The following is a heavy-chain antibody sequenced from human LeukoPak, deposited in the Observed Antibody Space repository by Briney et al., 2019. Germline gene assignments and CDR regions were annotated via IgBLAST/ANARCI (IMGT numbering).Heavy chain of an antibody. CDR3: ASLGVGGSELVRGYYYNGMDV. J-gene: IGHJ6*02. CDR2: INSGGSRT. CDR1: GFTVSSNY. Sequence: GGSLRLSCAASGFTVSSNYISWVRQAPGKGLVWVSRINSGGSRTTYADPVKGRFTISRDNAKKTLFLQMNSLRVEDTAVYYCASLGVGGSELVRGYYYNGMDVWGQGTTVTVSS. D-gene: IGHD1-26*01. V-gene: IGHV3-74*03.